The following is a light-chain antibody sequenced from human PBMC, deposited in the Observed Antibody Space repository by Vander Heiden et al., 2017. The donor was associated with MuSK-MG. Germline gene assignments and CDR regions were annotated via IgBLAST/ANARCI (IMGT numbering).Light chain of an antibody. CDR3: CSYAGNSVV. V-gene: IGLV2-11*01. J-gene: IGLJ2*01. CDR2: AVS. CDR1: SSHVGGYNY. Sequence: QSALAQPRPVSGSPGQSVTISCTGTSSHVGGYNYVSWYQQHPGKAPKPMVYAVSERPSGVPDRFSGSKSGNTASLTISGLQAEDEADYCCCSYAGNSVVFGGGTKLTVL.